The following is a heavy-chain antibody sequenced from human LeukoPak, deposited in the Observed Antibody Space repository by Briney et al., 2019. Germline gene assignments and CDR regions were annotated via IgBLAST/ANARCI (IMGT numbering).Heavy chain of an antibody. CDR2: IYHSGST. J-gene: IGHJ4*02. Sequence: SETLSLTCAVSGGSISSGGYSWSWIRQPPGKGLEWIGYIYHSGSTYYNPSLKSRVTISVDRSKNQFSLKLSSVTAADTAVYYCARGGAIYGGKTYYFDYWGQGTLVTVSS. CDR1: GGSISSGGYS. V-gene: IGHV4-30-2*01. CDR3: ARGGAIYGGKTYYFDY. D-gene: IGHD4-23*01.